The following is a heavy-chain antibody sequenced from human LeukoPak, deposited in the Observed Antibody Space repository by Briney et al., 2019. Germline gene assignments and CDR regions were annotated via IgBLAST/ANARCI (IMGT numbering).Heavy chain of an antibody. V-gene: IGHV3-23*01. D-gene: IGHD5-18*01. CDR3: AKDFVDTPGAFDM. CDR2: ISGSDGST. J-gene: IGHJ3*02. Sequence: SGGSLRLSCAASGFTFSSYAMSWVRQAPGKGLEWVSAISGSDGSTYYADSVKGRFTISRDNSKNTLYLQMNRLRAEDTAVYYCAKDFVDTPGAFDMWGRGTMVTVSS. CDR1: GFTFSSYA.